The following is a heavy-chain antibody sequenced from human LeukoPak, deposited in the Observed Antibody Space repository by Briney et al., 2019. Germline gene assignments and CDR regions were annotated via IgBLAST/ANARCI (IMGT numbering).Heavy chain of an antibody. CDR3: ARGFRIVSRFDY. CDR2: INHSGST. J-gene: IGHJ4*02. V-gene: IGHV4-34*01. D-gene: IGHD2-15*01. Sequence: SETLSLTCAVYGGSFSGYYWSWIRQPPGKGLEWIGEINHSGSTNYNPSLKSRVTISVDTSKNQFSQKLSSVTAADTAVYYCARGFRIVSRFDYWGQGTLVTVSS. CDR1: GGSFSGYY.